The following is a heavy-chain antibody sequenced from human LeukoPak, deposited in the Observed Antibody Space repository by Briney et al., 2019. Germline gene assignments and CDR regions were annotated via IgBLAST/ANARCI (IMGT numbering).Heavy chain of an antibody. CDR3: ARGGGYASPIGY. Sequence: PSEALSLTCTLSGGSISTYYWSWIRQPPGKGLEWIGYIYHSGSTNYNPSLKSRVAISVDTSKNQFSLKLSSVTAADTAVYYCARGGGYASPIGYWGQGALVTVSS. J-gene: IGHJ4*02. V-gene: IGHV4-59*01. CDR1: GGSISTYY. D-gene: IGHD5-12*01. CDR2: IYHSGST.